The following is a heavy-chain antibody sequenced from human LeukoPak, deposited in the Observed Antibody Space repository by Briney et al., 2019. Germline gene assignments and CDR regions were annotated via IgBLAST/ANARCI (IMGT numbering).Heavy chain of an antibody. CDR3: ARERVGERWLQSHAFDI. CDR2: IYTSGST. Sequence: SQTLSLTCTVPGGSISSGSYYWSWIRQPAGKGLGWIGRIYTSGSTNYNPSLKSRVTISVDTSKNQFSLKLSSVTAADTAVYYCARERVGERWLQSHAFDIWGQGTMVTVSS. J-gene: IGHJ3*02. D-gene: IGHD5-24*01. CDR1: GGSISSGSYY. V-gene: IGHV4-61*02.